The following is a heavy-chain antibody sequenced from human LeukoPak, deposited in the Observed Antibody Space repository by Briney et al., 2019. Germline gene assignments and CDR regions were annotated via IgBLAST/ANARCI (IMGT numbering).Heavy chain of an antibody. CDR3: AKDQAAEGSGSRHLSPPRG. Sequence: PGGSLRLSCAASGFTFSSYAMHWVRQAPGKGLEWVAVISYDGSNKYYADSVKGRFTISRDNSKNTLYLQMNSLRAEDTAVYYCAKDQAAEGSGSRHLSPPRGWGQGTLVTVSS. D-gene: IGHD3-10*01. J-gene: IGHJ4*02. CDR2: ISYDGSNK. V-gene: IGHV3-30*04. CDR1: GFTFSSYA.